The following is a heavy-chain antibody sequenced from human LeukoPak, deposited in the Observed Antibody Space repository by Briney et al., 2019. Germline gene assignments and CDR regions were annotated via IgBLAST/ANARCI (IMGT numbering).Heavy chain of an antibody. CDR3: AREAFGGDDYGDYGGYYYYGMDV. Sequence: SMKVSCKASGGTFSSYAISWVRQAPGQGLEWMGGIIPIFGTANYAQKFQGRVTITTDESTSTAYMELSSLRSEDTAVYYCAREAFGGDDYGDYGGYYYYGMDVWGQGTTVTVSS. CDR2: IIPIFGTA. V-gene: IGHV1-69*05. CDR1: GGTFSSYA. D-gene: IGHD4-17*01. J-gene: IGHJ6*02.